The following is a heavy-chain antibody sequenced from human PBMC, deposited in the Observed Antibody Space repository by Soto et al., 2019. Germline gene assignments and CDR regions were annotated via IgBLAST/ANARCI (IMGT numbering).Heavy chain of an antibody. CDR1: GVSIGSSTNY. CDR3: ARPSGGGAFDI. CDR2: IYYSGTT. D-gene: IGHD2-8*02. J-gene: IGHJ3*02. Sequence: SETLSLTCTVSGVSIGSSTNYWGCIRHPPGKGLEWIGNIYYSGTTYYNPSLKSRVTISVDTSTNQFSLKLSSVTAADTAVYYCARPSGGGAFDIWGQGTMVTVSS. V-gene: IGHV4-39*01.